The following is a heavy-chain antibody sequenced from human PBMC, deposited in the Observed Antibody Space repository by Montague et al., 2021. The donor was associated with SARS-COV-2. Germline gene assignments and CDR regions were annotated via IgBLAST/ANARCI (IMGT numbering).Heavy chain of an antibody. J-gene: IGHJ4*01. CDR3: ARRAGVVGDTRFDY. CDR1: GDSISSLHYY. CDR2: VFYRGST. Sequence: SETLSLTCTVSGDSISSLHYYWGWIRQSPGKGLEWIGNVFYRGSTYYSPSLRSRGTISVDTSKNQFALRLRSVTATGTAIYYCARRAGVVGDTRFDYWGQGILVPVSP. V-gene: IGHV4-39*01. D-gene: IGHD1-26*01.